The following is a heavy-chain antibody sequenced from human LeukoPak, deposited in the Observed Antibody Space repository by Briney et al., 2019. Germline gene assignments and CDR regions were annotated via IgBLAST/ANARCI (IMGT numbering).Heavy chain of an antibody. Sequence: GGSLRLSCAASGFTFSSYSMNWVRQAPGKGPEWVSSISSSSSYIYYADSVKGRFTISRDNAKNSLYLQMNSLRAEDTAVYYCASDAGDIVVVPAANGGYFDYWGQGTLVTVSS. J-gene: IGHJ4*02. CDR3: ASDAGDIVVVPAANGGYFDY. D-gene: IGHD2-2*01. V-gene: IGHV3-21*04. CDR2: ISSSSSYI. CDR1: GFTFSSYS.